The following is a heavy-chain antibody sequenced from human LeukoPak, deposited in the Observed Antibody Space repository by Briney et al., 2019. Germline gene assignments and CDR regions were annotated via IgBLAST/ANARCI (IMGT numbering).Heavy chain of an antibody. V-gene: IGHV3-21*01. CDR2: ISSSATDI. CDR1: GYTFSDYS. CDR3: VSGNDPDYVWGTYRLDAFDI. J-gene: IGHJ3*02. Sequence: GGSLRLSCAASGYTFSDYSLNWVRQVPGKGLEWVSSISSSATDIYYADSVRGRFTISRDNAKNSLVLQINSLRAEDTALYYCVSGNDPDYVWGTYRLDAFDIWGEGTMVIVSS. D-gene: IGHD3-16*02.